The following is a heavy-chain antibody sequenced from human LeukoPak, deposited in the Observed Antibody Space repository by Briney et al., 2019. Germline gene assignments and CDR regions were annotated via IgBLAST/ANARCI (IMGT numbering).Heavy chain of an antibody. V-gene: IGHV5-51*01. J-gene: IGHJ5*02. Sequence: GESLKISCKGSGYSFTSYWIGWVRQMPGKGLEWMEIVYPGDSDTRYSPSFQGQVTISADKSISTAYLQWSSLKASDTAMYYCARRRLSSGWYEGWFDPWGQGTLVTVSS. CDR3: ARRRLSSGWYEGWFDP. CDR2: VYPGDSDT. D-gene: IGHD6-19*01. CDR1: GYSFTSYW.